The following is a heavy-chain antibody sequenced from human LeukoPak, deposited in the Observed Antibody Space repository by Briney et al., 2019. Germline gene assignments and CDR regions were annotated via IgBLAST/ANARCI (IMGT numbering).Heavy chain of an antibody. J-gene: IGHJ4*02. CDR1: GGSITSGDYY. Sequence: TSETLSLTCTDSGGSITSGDYYWNWVRQPPGKGLEWIGNLNFRGSLFYHPSLKSRVTMSADPSQNQFSLRLMSVTAADTAVYYCATRTYRAHFDHWGQGTLVTVSS. D-gene: IGHD4/OR15-4a*01. CDR3: ATRTYRAHFDH. V-gene: IGHV4-39*01. CDR2: LNFRGSL.